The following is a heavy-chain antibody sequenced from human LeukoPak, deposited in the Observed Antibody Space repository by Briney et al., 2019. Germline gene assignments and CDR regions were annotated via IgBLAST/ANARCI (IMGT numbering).Heavy chain of an antibody. CDR2: IYYSGST. Sequence: PSETLSLTCTVAGGSISSYYWSWVRQPPGKGLEWIGYIYYSGSTNYNPSLKSRVTISVDTSKNQFSLKLSSVTAADTAVYYCVRHKGSLRHFVGWFDPWGQGTLVTVSS. D-gene: IGHD3-9*01. V-gene: IGHV4-59*08. CDR3: VRHKGSLRHFVGWFDP. J-gene: IGHJ5*02. CDR1: GGSISSYY.